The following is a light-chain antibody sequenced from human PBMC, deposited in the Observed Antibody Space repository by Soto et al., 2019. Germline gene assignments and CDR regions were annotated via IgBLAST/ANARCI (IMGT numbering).Light chain of an antibody. CDR3: NSYRTVSTYV. V-gene: IGLV2-14*01. CDR1: SSDIGGYNF. CDR2: DVG. Sequence: QSALTQPASVSGSTGQSITIACTGTSSDIGGYNFVSWYQQHPGKAPKLLIYDVGNRPSGVSNRFSGSKSGNTASLTISGLQAEDEAHYYCNSYRTVSTYVFGTGTKLTAL. J-gene: IGLJ1*01.